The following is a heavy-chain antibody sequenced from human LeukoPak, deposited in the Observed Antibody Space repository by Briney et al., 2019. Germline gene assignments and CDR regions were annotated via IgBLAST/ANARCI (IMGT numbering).Heavy chain of an antibody. V-gene: IGHV3-48*02. CDR2: ISSSSSTI. D-gene: IGHD2-2*02. J-gene: IGHJ4*02. CDR3: ARLDIVVVPAAIHAAFDY. CDR1: GFTFSSYS. Sequence: GGSLRLSCAASGFTFSSYSMNWVRQAPGKGLEWVSYISSSSSTIYYADSVKGRFTISRDNAKNSLYLQMNSLRDEDTAVYYCARLDIVVVPAAIHAAFDYWGQGTLVTVSS.